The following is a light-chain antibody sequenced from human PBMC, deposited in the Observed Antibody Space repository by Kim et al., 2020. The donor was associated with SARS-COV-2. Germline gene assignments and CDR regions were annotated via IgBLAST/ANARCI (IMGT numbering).Light chain of an antibody. CDR1: DLGDKY. CDR3: QTWDGITAV. V-gene: IGLV3-1*01. Sequence: SYELTQPPSVSVSPGQTASITCSGDDLGDKYSCWYQQKPGQSPLPVIYQDDRRPSGIPVRFSGSSSGNTATLTISGTQAMDEADYYCQTWDGITAVFGGGTQLTVL. CDR2: QDD. J-gene: IGLJ3*02.